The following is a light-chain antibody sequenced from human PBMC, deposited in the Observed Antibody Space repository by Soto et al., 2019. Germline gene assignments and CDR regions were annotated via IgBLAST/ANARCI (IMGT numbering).Light chain of an antibody. CDR1: SSNIGSNY. V-gene: IGLV1-47*01. Sequence: QSVLTQPPSASGTPGQRVTISCSGSSSNIGSNYVYWYQQLPGTATKLLIYRNNQRPSGVPDRFSGSKSGTSASLAITGLPAEDEGDYYCAAWDVSLRGQVFGGGTKRTVL. CDR3: AAWDVSLRGQV. J-gene: IGLJ3*02. CDR2: RNN.